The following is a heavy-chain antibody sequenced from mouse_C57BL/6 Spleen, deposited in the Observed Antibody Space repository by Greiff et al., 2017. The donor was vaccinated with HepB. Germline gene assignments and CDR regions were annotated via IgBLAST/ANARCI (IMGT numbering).Heavy chain of an antibody. J-gene: IGHJ4*01. CDR1: GFSFNTYA. V-gene: IGHV10-1*01. Sequence: EVKLVESGGGLVQPKGSLKLSCAASGFSFNTYAMNWVRQAPGKGLEWVARIRSKSNNYATYYADSVKDRFTISRDDSESMLYLQMNNLKTEDTAMYYCVRQGYGSSYGGAMDYWGQGTSVTVSS. CDR3: VRQGYGSSYGGAMDY. CDR2: IRSKSNNYAT. D-gene: IGHD1-1*01.